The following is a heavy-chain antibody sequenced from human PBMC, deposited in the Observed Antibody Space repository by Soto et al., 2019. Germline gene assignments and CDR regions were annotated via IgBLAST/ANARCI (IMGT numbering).Heavy chain of an antibody. CDR1: GFTFSNAW. D-gene: IGHD2-15*01. J-gene: IGHJ4*02. CDR2: IASKTDGGTT. CDR3: TSHLALRGGPAGDAYYFDY. V-gene: IGHV3-15*07. Sequence: GGSLRLSCAASGFTFSNAWLNWVRQAPGKGLEWVGRIASKTDGGTTDYAAPVKGRFTISRDDSDNTLYLQMNSLKTEDTAVYFCTSHLALRGGPAGDAYYFDYWGQGTLVTVS.